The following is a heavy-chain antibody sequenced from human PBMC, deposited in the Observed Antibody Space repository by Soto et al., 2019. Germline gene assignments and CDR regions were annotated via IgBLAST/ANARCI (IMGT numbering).Heavy chain of an antibody. CDR1: GFTFSNAW. CDR3: TTDLTPGAFDI. V-gene: IGHV3-15*01. CDR2: IKSRTDGGTT. Sequence: GGSLRLSCAASGFTFSNAWMSWVRQAPGKGLEWVGRIKSRTDGGTTDYAAPVKGRFTISRDDSKNTLCLQMNSLKTEDTAVYYCTTDLTPGAFDIWGQGTMVTVSS. D-gene: IGHD3-9*01. J-gene: IGHJ3*02.